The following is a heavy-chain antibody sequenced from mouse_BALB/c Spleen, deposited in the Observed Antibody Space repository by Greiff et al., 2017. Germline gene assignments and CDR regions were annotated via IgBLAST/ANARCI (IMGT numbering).Heavy chain of an antibody. CDR2: ISSGGSYT. V-gene: IGHV5-6*01. CDR1: GFTFSSYG. J-gene: IGHJ4*01. Sequence: EVQLVESGGDLVKPGGSLKLSCAASGFTFSSYGMSWVRQTPDKRLEWVATISSGGSYTYYPDSVKGRFTISRDNAKNTLYLQMSSLKSEDTAMYYCASPYYYGSSYYYAMDYWGQGTSVTVSS. D-gene: IGHD1-1*01. CDR3: ASPYYYGSSYYYAMDY.